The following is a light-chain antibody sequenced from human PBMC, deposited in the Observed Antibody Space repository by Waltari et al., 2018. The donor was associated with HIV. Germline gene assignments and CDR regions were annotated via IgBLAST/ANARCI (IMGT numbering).Light chain of an antibody. Sequence: AIQLTQSTSSLSASVGDRVTITCRASQDLSSTFVWYQQKPGKAPKLLISDASNLQSGVPSRFSGSGSGTQFSLTISSLQPEDFATYYCQQFDTYPLTFGQGTRLDTK. CDR1: QDLSST. J-gene: IGKJ5*01. CDR2: DAS. V-gene: IGKV1-13*02. CDR3: QQFDTYPLT.